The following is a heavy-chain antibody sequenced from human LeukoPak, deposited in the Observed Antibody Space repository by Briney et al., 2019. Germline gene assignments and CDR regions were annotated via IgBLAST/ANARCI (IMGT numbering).Heavy chain of an antibody. CDR3: ARDSAGIPTDFDF. V-gene: IGHV3-33*01. J-gene: IGHJ4*02. Sequence: GGSLRLSCAASGSMFSDYGMHWVRQAPGKGLEWVAVIWNNGNNRYADSVRGRFTISRDDSKSTLYLQMDSLRVDDTAVYFCARDSAGIPTDFDFWGQGTLVTVSS. D-gene: IGHD4-17*01. CDR1: GSMFSDYG. CDR2: IWNNGNNR.